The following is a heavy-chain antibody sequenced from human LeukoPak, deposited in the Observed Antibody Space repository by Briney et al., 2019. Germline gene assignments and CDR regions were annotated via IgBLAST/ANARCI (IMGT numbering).Heavy chain of an antibody. D-gene: IGHD3-10*01. CDR2: IYSGGST. CDR3: ARESRFGNNIDV. J-gene: IGHJ6*03. CDR1: GISISSYA. V-gene: IGHV3-66*02. Sequence: GGSLRLSCAASGISISSYAMSWVRQAPGKGLEWVSVIYSGGSTYYADSVKGRFTISRDNSKNTLYLQMNSLRAEDTAVYYCARESRFGNNIDVWGKGTTVTVSS.